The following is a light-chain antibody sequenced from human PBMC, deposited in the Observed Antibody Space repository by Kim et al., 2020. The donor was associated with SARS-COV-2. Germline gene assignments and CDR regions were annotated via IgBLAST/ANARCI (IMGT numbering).Light chain of an antibody. CDR3: QQYGSSPRT. V-gene: IGKV3-20*01. Sequence: SPGERAPLSCRASQSLSSSYLAWYQQKPGQAPRLLIYGASSRATGIPDRFSGSGSGTDFTLTISRLEPEDFAVYYCQQYGSSPRTCGQGTKVDIK. J-gene: IGKJ1*01. CDR1: QSLSSSY. CDR2: GAS.